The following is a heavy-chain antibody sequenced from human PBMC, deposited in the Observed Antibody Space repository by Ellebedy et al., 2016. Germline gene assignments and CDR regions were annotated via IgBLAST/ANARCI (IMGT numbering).Heavy chain of an antibody. D-gene: IGHD3-22*01. CDR2: IYYSGST. J-gene: IGHJ3*02. CDR1: GGSISSGDYY. Sequence: SETLSLTCTVSGGSISSGDYYWSWIRQPPGKGLEWIGYIYYSGSTYYNPSLKSRVTISVDTSKNQFSLMLSSVTAADTAVYYCASGYHDSSGHHDAFDMWGQGTKVTVSS. V-gene: IGHV4-30-4*01. CDR3: ASGYHDSSGHHDAFDM.